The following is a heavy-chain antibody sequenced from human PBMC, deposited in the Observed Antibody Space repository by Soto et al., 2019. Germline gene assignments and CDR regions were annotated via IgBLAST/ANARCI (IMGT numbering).Heavy chain of an antibody. J-gene: IGHJ5*02. D-gene: IGHD2-2*01. CDR2: ISLYSDGT. CDR3: GRGVPGAEAWVRP. Sequence: QVQLVQSGGEVKRPGASVKVSCKTSGYTFSNYGITWVRQAPGQPLEWLGWISLYSDGTNYAQKFQGRVSMTTDTFTAPAYMEMRRPRSDDTAVFYFGRGVPGAEAWVRPWGQGTLVTGSS. V-gene: IGHV1-18*01. CDR1: GYTFSNYG.